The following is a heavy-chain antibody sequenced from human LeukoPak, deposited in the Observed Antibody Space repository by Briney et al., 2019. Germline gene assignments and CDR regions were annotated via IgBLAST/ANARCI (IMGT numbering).Heavy chain of an antibody. J-gene: IGHJ3*02. CDR3: AVPAGRLGGGSDAFDI. CDR1: GYSFTSYR. Sequence: GESLKISCKASGYSFTSYRIAWVRQMPGKGLEWMGIIYPGDSDTRYSPSFQGHVIISVDKSISTAYLQWSSLKASDTAMHYCAVPAGRLGGGSDAFDIWGQGTRVTVSS. CDR2: IYPGDSDT. D-gene: IGHD2-2*01. V-gene: IGHV5-51*01.